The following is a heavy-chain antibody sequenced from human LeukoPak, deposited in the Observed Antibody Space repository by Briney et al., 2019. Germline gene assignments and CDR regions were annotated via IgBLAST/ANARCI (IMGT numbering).Heavy chain of an antibody. CDR3: ARVWPYGSGRPIDY. V-gene: IGHV4-31*11. CDR2: IYYSGST. CDR1: GESFDGYY. Sequence: SETLSLTCAVYGESFDGYYWSWIRQPPGKGLEWIGYIYYSGSTYYNPSLKSRVTISVDTSKNQFSLKLSSVTAADTAVYYCARVWPYGSGRPIDYWGQGTLVTVSS. J-gene: IGHJ4*02. D-gene: IGHD3-10*01.